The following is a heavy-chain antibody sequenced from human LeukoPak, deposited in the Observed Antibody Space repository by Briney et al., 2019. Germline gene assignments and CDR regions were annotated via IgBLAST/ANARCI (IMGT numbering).Heavy chain of an antibody. Sequence: GGSLRLSCAASGFTFSSYAISWFRQAPGKGLDWASAISGSGGSTFYADSVKGRFNISRDNSKNTLYLQMNSLRADDTAVYYCAKGPNIVVVTALDYWGQGTLVTVSS. J-gene: IGHJ4*02. CDR2: ISGSGGST. V-gene: IGHV3-23*01. D-gene: IGHD2-21*02. CDR1: GFTFSSYA. CDR3: AKGPNIVVVTALDY.